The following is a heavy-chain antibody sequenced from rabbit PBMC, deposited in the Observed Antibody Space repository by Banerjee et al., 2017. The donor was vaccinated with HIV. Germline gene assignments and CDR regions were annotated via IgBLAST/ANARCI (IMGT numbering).Heavy chain of an antibody. V-gene: IGHV1S40*01. CDR1: GFDFSGYG. CDR2: IYTGDGTT. Sequence: QSLEESGGGLVQPGGSLKVSCKASGFDFSGYGVSWVRQAPGKGLEWIGCIYTGDGTTYYASWAKGRFTISKTSSTTVTLQMTSLTAADTATYFCARDAFVGYGYAYYFNLWGQGTLVTVS. CDR3: ARDAFVGYGYAYYFNL. D-gene: IGHD6-1*01. J-gene: IGHJ4*01.